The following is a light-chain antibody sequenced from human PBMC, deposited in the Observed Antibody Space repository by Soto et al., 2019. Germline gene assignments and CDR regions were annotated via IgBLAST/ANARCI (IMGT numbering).Light chain of an antibody. Sequence: QSALTQPASVSGSPGQSITISCTGTRSDIGRYNLVSWYQQHPGKPPKLMIYEATKRPSGASNRFSGYKSGNTASLTISGLQAEDEADYYCSLYASTNTLMFGGGTKLNVL. J-gene: IGLJ3*02. V-gene: IGLV2-23*02. CDR2: EAT. CDR1: RSDIGRYNL. CDR3: SLYASTNTLM.